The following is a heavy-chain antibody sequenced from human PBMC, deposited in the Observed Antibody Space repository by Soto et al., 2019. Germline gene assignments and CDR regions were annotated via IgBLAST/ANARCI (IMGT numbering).Heavy chain of an antibody. J-gene: IGHJ4*02. Sequence: GGSLRLSCAASGFTFSNYAMSWVRQAPGKGLEWVSNISSSGSTIYYADSVKGRFTISRDNAKNSLYLQMNSLRAEDTAVYYCARDIRRSGYYGFDYWGQGALVTVSS. CDR1: GFTFSNYA. CDR3: ARDIRRSGYYGFDY. CDR2: ISSSGSTI. V-gene: IGHV3-11*01. D-gene: IGHD3-3*01.